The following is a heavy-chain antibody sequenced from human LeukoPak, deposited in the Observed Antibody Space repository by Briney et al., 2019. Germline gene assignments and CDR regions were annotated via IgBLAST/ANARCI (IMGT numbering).Heavy chain of an antibody. V-gene: IGHV4-39*01. CDR1: GGSISSSSYY. CDR3: ATTLYCDSSSCYDAFDI. J-gene: IGHJ3*02. D-gene: IGHD2-2*01. Sequence: PSETLSLTCTVSGGSISSSSYYWAWIRQTPGTGLEWIGSIYYTGRTYYNPSLKSRVTMSVDTSNNQFSLKLSSVTAGDTAVYYCATTLYCDSSSCYDAFDIWGLGTKVTVSS. CDR2: IYYTGRT.